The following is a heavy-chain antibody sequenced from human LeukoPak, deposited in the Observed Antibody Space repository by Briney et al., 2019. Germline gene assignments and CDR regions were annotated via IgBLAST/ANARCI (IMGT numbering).Heavy chain of an antibody. CDR1: GFTFRSYS. J-gene: IGHJ6*02. CDR3: ARDLRADYADYYYGMDV. D-gene: IGHD4-17*01. CDR2: ISSSSSYI. Sequence: GGSLRLSCAASGFTFRSYSMNWVRQAPGKGLEWVSSISSSSSYIYYADSVKGRFTISRDNAKNSLYLQMNSLRAEDTAVYYCARDLRADYADYYYGMDVWGQGTPVTVSS. V-gene: IGHV3-21*01.